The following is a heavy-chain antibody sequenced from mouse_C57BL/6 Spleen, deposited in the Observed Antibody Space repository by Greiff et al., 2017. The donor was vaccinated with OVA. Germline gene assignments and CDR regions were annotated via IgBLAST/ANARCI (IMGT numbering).Heavy chain of an antibody. Sequence: LVESGPELVKPGASVKISCKASGYAFSSSWMNWVKQRPGKGLEWIGRIYPGDGDTNYNGKFKGKATLTADKSSSTAYMQLSSLTSEDSAVYFCARGWDYDVSVLYYFDDWGKGTTLTVSS. CDR3: ARGWDYDVSVLYYFDD. J-gene: IGHJ2*01. V-gene: IGHV1-82*01. CDR1: GYAFSSSW. D-gene: IGHD2-4*01. CDR2: IYPGDGDT.